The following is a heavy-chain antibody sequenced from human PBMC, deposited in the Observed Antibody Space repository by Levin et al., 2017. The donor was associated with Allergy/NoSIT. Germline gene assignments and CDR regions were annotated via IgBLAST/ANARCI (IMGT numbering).Heavy chain of an antibody. CDR2: IRSKAYGGTT. CDR3: TRDRLHYDSSGYWDQYYYGMDV. D-gene: IGHD3-22*01. Sequence: PGGSLRLSCTASGFTFGDYAMSWFRQAPGKGLEWVGFIRSKAYGGTTEYAASVKGRFTISRDDSKSIAYLQMNSLKTEDTAVYYCTRDRLHYDSSGYWDQYYYGMDVWGQGTTVTVSS. J-gene: IGHJ6*02. V-gene: IGHV3-49*03. CDR1: GFTFGDYA.